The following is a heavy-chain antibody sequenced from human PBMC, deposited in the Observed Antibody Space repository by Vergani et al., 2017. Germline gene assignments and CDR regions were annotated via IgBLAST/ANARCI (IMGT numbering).Heavy chain of an antibody. CDR3: ARISGGSAPYLHY. V-gene: IGHV3-7*01. CDR1: GFTFVDYY. Sequence: EVHLEESGGGLAQPGGSLRLSCAASGFTFVDYYMAWIRLAPGKGLDWVASIKRDGTETFYVASVKGRFTISRDNAKTTLYLQMNSLRDEDRGVYYCARISGGSAPYLHYWGQGTLVTVAS. J-gene: IGHJ1*01. D-gene: IGHD2-15*01. CDR2: IKRDGTET.